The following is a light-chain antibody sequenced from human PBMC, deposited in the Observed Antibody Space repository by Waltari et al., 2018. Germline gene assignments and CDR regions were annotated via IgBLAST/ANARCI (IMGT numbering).Light chain of an antibody. J-gene: IGLJ1*01. CDR3: CAFVGRGFYV. V-gene: IGLV2-23*02. Sequence: SALTQPASVSGSPGQSITISCTEISSDVGSYPLLSWYQRHPGGAPKLLIYEVSKRPSGVSTRFSGSKSGKTASLTISGLQAEDEAEYYCCAFVGRGFYVFGTGTRVTVL. CDR2: EVS. CDR1: SSDVGSYPL.